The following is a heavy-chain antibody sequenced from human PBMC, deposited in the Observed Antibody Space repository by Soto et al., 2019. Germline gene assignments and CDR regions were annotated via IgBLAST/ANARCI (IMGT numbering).Heavy chain of an antibody. CDR2: IYYSGNT. V-gene: IGHV4-39*01. CDR1: GGSISSSGNY. Sequence: SETLSLTCTVSGGSISSSGNYWSWIRQHPGKGLEWIGNIYYSGNTYYNPSLKSRVTISVDTSKNQFSLRLTSVTAADTAVYYCATHPPYGPLDHWGQGTLVTVSS. CDR3: ATHPPYGPLDH. J-gene: IGHJ4*02. D-gene: IGHD4-17*01.